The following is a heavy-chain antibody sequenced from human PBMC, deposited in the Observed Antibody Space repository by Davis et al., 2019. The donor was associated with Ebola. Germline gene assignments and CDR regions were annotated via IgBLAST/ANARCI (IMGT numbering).Heavy chain of an antibody. J-gene: IGHJ4*02. Sequence: GGSLRLSCAASGFTFSSYWMSWVRQAPGKGLEWVANIKQDGSEKYYVDSAKGRFTISRDNAKNSLYLQMNSLRAEDTAVYYCARDGYFDWLLSGYFDYWGQGTLVTVSS. CDR3: ARDGYFDWLLSGYFDY. V-gene: IGHV3-7*01. CDR1: GFTFSSYW. CDR2: IKQDGSEK. D-gene: IGHD3-9*01.